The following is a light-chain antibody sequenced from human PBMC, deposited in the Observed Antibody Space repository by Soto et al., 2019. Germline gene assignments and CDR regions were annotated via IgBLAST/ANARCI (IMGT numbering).Light chain of an antibody. CDR1: RSFASSY. V-gene: IGKV3-20*01. CDR2: AAS. Sequence: EIVLTQSPATLSLSPGERATLSCRASRSFASSYLAWYQHKPGQAPRLLIYAASSRATGIPDRFIGSGSGTDFTLTISRLEPDDSAVYYCQQYGGSPITFGLGTRLEI. J-gene: IGKJ5*01. CDR3: QQYGGSPIT.